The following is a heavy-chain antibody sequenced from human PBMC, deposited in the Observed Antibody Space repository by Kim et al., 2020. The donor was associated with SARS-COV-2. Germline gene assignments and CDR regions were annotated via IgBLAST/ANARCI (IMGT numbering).Heavy chain of an antibody. CDR3: SRYKQQLGSHYYYGMDF. J-gene: IGHJ6*01. V-gene: IGHV7-4-1*02. CDR2: INTNTGNP. CDR1: GYTFTSYA. D-gene: IGHD6-13*01. Sequence: ASVKVSCKASGYTFTSYAMNWVRQAPGQGLEWMGWINTNTGNPTYAQGFTGRFVFSLDTSVSTAYLQISRLNAEDSAVYYCSRYKQQLGSHYYYGMDFW.